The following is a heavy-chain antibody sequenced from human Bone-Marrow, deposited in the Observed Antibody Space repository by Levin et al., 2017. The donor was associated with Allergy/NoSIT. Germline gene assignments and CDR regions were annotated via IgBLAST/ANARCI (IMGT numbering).Heavy chain of an antibody. D-gene: IGHD1-26*01. CDR3: VTLGPTKRSAWYFDL. CDR2: IKQDGSEK. Sequence: PGGSLRLSCEVSGFTFSSFWMSWVRQAPGKRLEWVASIKQDGSEKLYVDSVKGRFIISRDNAKNSLQLQMNSLSADDTAMYFCVTLGPTKRSAWYFDLWGRGTLVIVSS. V-gene: IGHV3-7*03. CDR1: GFTFSSFW. J-gene: IGHJ2*01.